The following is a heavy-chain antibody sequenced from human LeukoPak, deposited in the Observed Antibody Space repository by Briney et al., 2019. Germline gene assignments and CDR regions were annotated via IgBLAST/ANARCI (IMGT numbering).Heavy chain of an antibody. V-gene: IGHV3-23*01. D-gene: IGHD5-12*01. J-gene: IGHJ6*02. CDR3: ARVRGYSGYEGRYYYYGMDV. CDR2: ISGSGGST. CDR1: GFTLSSYA. Sequence: GSLRLSCAASGFTLSSYAMGWVRQAPGKGLEWVSGISGSGGSTYYADSVKGRFTISRDNSKNTLYLQMNSLRAEDTAVYYCARVRGYSGYEGRYYYYGMDVWGQGTTVTVSS.